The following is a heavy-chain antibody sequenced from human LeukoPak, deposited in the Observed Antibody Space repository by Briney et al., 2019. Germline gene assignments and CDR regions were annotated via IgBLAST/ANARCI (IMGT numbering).Heavy chain of an antibody. V-gene: IGHV3-9*01. D-gene: IGHD1-7*01. CDR2: ISWNSGSI. J-gene: IGHJ6*02. Sequence: GGSLRLSCAASGFTFDDYAMHWVRQAPGKGLEWVSGISWNSGSIGYADSVKGRFTISRDNAKNSLYLQMNSLRAEDTAVYYCASFNWNYGYYGMDVWGQGTTVTVSS. CDR1: GFTFDDYA. CDR3: ASFNWNYGYYGMDV.